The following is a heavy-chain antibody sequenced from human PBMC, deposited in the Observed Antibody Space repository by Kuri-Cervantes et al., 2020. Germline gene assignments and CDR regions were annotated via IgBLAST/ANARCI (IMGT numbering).Heavy chain of an antibody. CDR3: ASGSFAFDYYYGMDV. CDR1: GFTFSSYG. J-gene: IGHJ6*02. Sequence: GESLKISCAASGFTFSSYGMHWVRQAPGKGLEWVSVIYSGGSTYYADSVKGRFTISRDNSKNTLYLQMNSLRAEDTAVYYCASGSFAFDYYYGMDVWGQGTTVTVSS. CDR2: IYSGGST. V-gene: IGHV3-NL1*01. D-gene: IGHD3-10*01.